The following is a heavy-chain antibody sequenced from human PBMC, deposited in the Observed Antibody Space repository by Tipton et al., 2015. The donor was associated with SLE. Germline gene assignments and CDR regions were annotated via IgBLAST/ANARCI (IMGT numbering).Heavy chain of an antibody. Sequence: SLRLSCAASGFTFSSYWMSWVRQAPGKGLEWVANIKQDGSEKYYVDSVKGRFTISRDNAKSSLYLQMNSLRAEDTAVYYCAKSVGELGSHYYGSGSHYWGQGTLVTVSS. V-gene: IGHV3-7*03. CDR2: IKQDGSEK. CDR1: GFTFSSYW. J-gene: IGHJ4*02. CDR3: AKSVGELGSHYYGSGSHY. D-gene: IGHD3-10*01.